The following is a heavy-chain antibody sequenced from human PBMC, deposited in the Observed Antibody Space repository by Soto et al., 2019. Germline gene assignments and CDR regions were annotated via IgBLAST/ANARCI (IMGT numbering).Heavy chain of an antibody. Sequence: ASVKVSCKVSGYTLTELSMHWVRQAPGKGLEWMGGFDPEDGETIYAQKFQGRVTMTEETSTDTAYMEPSSLRSEGTAVYYCALYRIAVARTQFDLWGQGPPVPFS. CDR2: FDPEDGET. J-gene: IGHJ4*02. CDR3: ALYRIAVARTQFDL. V-gene: IGHV1-24*01. D-gene: IGHD6-19*01. CDR1: GYTLTELS.